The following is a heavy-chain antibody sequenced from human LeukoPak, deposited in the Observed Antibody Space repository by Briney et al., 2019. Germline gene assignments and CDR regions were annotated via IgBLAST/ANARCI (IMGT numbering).Heavy chain of an antibody. CDR3: AKEGDSGSFDI. CDR1: GFTFNRHG. D-gene: IGHD2-21*01. Sequence: GGSLRLSCEASGFTFNRHGMHWVRQAPGKGLEWVAVVSDNGFYKYYSDSVKGRFTISRDNSKNIVYLQMNGLRPDDTHVYYCAKEGDSGSFDIWGRGTLVTVSS. V-gene: IGHV3-30*18. J-gene: IGHJ3*02. CDR2: VSDNGFYK.